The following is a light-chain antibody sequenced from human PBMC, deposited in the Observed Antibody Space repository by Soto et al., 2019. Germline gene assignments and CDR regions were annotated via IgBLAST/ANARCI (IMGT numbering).Light chain of an antibody. CDR2: DTS. Sequence: EIVLTQSPATLSLSPGERATLSCRASQHVRSYLAWFQQKPGQAPRLLIYDTSNRATGIPARFSGSGSATDFTLTISSLEPDDFAVYYCQQRSDWPPGLTFGGGTKVDIK. V-gene: IGKV3-11*01. CDR3: QQRSDWPPGLT. CDR1: QHVRSY. J-gene: IGKJ4*01.